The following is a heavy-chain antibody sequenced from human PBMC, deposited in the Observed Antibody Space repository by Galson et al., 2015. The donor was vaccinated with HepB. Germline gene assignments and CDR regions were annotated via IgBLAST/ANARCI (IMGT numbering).Heavy chain of an antibody. CDR3: ARGPYYDFVWGSYQDY. CDR1: GYIFTSHH. V-gene: IGHV1-46*01. D-gene: IGHD3-16*02. CDR2: INPASART. Sequence: SVKVSCKASGYIFTSHHVHWLRQAPGQGLEWMGIINPASARTSYSQRFQGRFTVARDTSTSTVYMELTSLTSEDTAIYYCARGPYYDFVWGSYQDYWGQGALVTVSS. J-gene: IGHJ4*02.